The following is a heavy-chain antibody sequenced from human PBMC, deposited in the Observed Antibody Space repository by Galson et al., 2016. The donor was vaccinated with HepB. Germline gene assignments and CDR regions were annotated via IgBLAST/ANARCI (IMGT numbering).Heavy chain of an antibody. CDR2: IYPGDSDT. CDR3: AKNGAWLQVLDMLNNFFDF. J-gene: IGHJ4*02. CDR1: GYRFSDYW. V-gene: IGHV5-51*01. Sequence: QSGAEVKEPGDSLTISCKGSGYRFSDYWIAWVRQMPGKGLEWMGIIYPGDSDTRYSPSFEGQVTISVDKSTNTAYLQWNSLKASDTATYYCAKNGAWLQVLDMLNNFFDFWGQGTLVTVAS. D-gene: IGHD5-12*01.